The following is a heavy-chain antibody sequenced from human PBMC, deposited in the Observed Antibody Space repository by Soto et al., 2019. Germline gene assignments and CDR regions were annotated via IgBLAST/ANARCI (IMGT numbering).Heavy chain of an antibody. CDR1: GFTFSDYY. D-gene: IGHD1-1*01. J-gene: IGHJ4*02. V-gene: IGHV3-11*01. CDR2: ISSSGSTI. Sequence: QVQLLESGGGLVKPGGSRRLSCAASGFTFSDYYMSWIRQAPGKGLEGVSYISSSGSTIYYADTVKGRFTISRDNAKNSLYLQMNSLRAEDTAVYYCARYITYNLNDALKIWGQGTLVTVSS. CDR3: ARYITYNLNDALKI.